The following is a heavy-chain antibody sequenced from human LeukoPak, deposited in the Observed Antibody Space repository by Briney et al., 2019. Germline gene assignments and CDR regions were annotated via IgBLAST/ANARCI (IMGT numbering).Heavy chain of an antibody. D-gene: IGHD3-9*01. V-gene: IGHV2-5*01. Sequence: SGPTLVKPTQTLTLTCTFSDFSLSTPGMGVGWIRQPPGKALGWPAFIYYNDDKRYSPSLRSRLTTTRDTSKNQVVLAMTNMDPVDTATYYCAHLVVTIDWRSYFDYWGQGALVTVSS. CDR1: DFSLSTPGMG. CDR3: AHLVVTIDWRSYFDY. J-gene: IGHJ4*02. CDR2: IYYNDDK.